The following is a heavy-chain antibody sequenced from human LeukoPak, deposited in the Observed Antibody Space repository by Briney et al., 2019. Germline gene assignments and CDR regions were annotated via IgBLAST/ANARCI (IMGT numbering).Heavy chain of an antibody. D-gene: IGHD6-13*01. Sequence: PSETLPLTCTVSGGSISSYYWSWIRQPPGKGLECIGYISYRGSTNYNPSLKSRVTISVDTSKNQFSLKLSSVTAADTAVYYCARGGGIAAAADPLDYWGQGTLVTVSS. CDR1: GGSISSYY. V-gene: IGHV4-59*08. J-gene: IGHJ4*02. CDR2: ISYRGST. CDR3: ARGGGIAAAADPLDY.